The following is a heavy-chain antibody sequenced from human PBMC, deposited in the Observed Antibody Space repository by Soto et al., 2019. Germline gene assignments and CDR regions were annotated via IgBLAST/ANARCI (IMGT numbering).Heavy chain of an antibody. D-gene: IGHD6-13*01. V-gene: IGHV3-53*02. Sequence: EVQLVETGGRLIQPGGSLRLSCAASGFTVSNNYMSWVRQAPGKGLEWVSLIYSGGSTYYADSVKGRFTISRDNSKNTLYLQMNSLRAEVTAVYYCATYSSLDYWGQGTLVTVSS. J-gene: IGHJ4*02. CDR1: GFTVSNNY. CDR3: ATYSSLDY. CDR2: IYSGGST.